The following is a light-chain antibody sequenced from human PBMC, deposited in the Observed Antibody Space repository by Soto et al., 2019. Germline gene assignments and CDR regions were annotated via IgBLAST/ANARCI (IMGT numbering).Light chain of an antibody. J-gene: IGLJ1*01. CDR1: SSDVGGYNY. CDR2: EVS. Sequence: QSVLTQPASVSGSPGQSITISCTGTSSDVGGYNYVSWYQLHPGKAPKLIIYEVSHRPSGASNHFSGYKSGNTASLTISGLQAEDEADHYCSSYTSTSTPCVFGTGTKVTVL. V-gene: IGLV2-14*01. CDR3: SSYTSTSTPCV.